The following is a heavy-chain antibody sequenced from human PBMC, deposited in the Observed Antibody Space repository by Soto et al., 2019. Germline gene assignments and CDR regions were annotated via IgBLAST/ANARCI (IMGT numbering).Heavy chain of an antibody. Sequence: LSLTCTVSGGSVNSGTYYWSWIRQPPGKGLEWIGNIYYSESTNYNPSLRSRITISVDSSKNQFSLKLSSVTAADTSVYYCAREGWDSSGRYGMDVWGQGTTVTVSS. CDR3: AREGWDSSGRYGMDV. V-gene: IGHV4-61*01. D-gene: IGHD6-19*01. CDR2: IYYSEST. J-gene: IGHJ6*02. CDR1: GGSVNSGTYY.